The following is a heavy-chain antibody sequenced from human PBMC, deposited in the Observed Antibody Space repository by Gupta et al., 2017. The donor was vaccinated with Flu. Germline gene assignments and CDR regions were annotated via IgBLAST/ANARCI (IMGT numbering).Heavy chain of an antibody. D-gene: IGHD1-1*01. J-gene: IGHJ5*02. V-gene: IGHV4-34*01. Sequence: SGYYWSWIRQSPGKGLEWIGDINHRGFTNYNPSLKSRITISVDTSRNQFSLNLSSVTAADSGLYYCARDPYTNQEPAWFDPWGQGTLVTVSS. CDR2: INHRGFT. CDR1: SGYY. CDR3: ARDPYTNQEPAWFDP.